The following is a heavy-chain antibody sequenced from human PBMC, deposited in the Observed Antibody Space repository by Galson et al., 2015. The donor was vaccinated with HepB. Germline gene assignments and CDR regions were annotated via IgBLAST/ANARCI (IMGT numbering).Heavy chain of an antibody. D-gene: IGHD1-26*01. J-gene: IGHJ4*02. CDR3: ARGAGSRWELLQYYFDY. CDR1: GFTFSSYG. V-gene: IGHV3-33*08. CDR2: IWYDGSNK. Sequence: SLRLSCAASGFTFSSYGMHWVRQAPGKGLEWVAVIWYDGSNKYYADSVKGRFTISRDNSKNTLYLQMNSLRAEDTAVYYCARGAGSRWELLQYYFDYWGQGTLVTVSS.